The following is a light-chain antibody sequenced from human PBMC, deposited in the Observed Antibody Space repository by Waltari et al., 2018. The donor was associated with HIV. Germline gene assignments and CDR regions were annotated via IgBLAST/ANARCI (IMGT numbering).Light chain of an antibody. Sequence: QSALTQPRSVSGSPGQSVTISCAGTSSDVGDYNYVSWYQQHPGKAPKLMLYDVTKRPPGVPDRFSGSRSGNTASLTISGLQAEDEADYYCCSYAGSNTLVFGGGTKLTVL. CDR2: DVT. J-gene: IGLJ2*01. V-gene: IGLV2-11*01. CDR1: SSDVGDYNY. CDR3: CSYAGSNTLV.